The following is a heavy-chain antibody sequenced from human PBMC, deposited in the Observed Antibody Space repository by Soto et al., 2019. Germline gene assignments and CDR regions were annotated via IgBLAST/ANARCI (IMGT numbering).Heavy chain of an antibody. D-gene: IGHD3-10*01. Sequence: QVQVVQSGGEVRRPGSSVKVSCKASGDTFKNCVISWVRQAPGQGLEWMGGIIPLFGTTDFAQRFQGRLTITTDESTTTAYMELSRLRSEDTATYYCAAELGFGKLSVVWGQGTTVIGSS. V-gene: IGHV1-69*01. CDR2: IIPLFGTT. CDR1: GDTFKNCV. J-gene: IGHJ6*02. CDR3: AAELGFGKLSVV.